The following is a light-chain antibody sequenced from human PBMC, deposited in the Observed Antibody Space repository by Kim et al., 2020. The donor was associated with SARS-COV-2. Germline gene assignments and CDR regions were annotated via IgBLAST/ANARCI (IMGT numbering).Light chain of an antibody. CDR1: QSISNN. CDR2: GAS. V-gene: IGKV3-15*01. J-gene: IGKJ4*01. CDR3: QQYDNWPPLT. Sequence: EIVMTQSPATLSVSPGERATLSCRASQSISNNLAWYQQKPGQAPSLLIYGASTRATGVPARFSGSGSGTEFTLTISSLQSEDLAVYYCQQYDNWPPLTVGGGTKVDIK.